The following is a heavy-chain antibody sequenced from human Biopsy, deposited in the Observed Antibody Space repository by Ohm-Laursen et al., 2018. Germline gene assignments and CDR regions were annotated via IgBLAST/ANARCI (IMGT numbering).Heavy chain of an antibody. CDR3: ARGPHSGSHSCFDY. CDR1: GGTFINYA. J-gene: IGHJ4*02. V-gene: IGHV1-69*13. CDR2: IIPMFGTA. Sequence: GASVKVSCKASGGTFINYAISWARQAPGQGLEWMGGIIPMFGTANYAQMFQGGVTISADESTSTSCMELSSLTTEDTAIYYCARGPHSGSHSCFDYWGRGTLVTVSS. D-gene: IGHD1-26*01.